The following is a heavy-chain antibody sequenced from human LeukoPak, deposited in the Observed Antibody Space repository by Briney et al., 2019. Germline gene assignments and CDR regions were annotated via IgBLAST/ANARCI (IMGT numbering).Heavy chain of an antibody. D-gene: IGHD2-2*01. CDR3: ARPGRMGDSTSYFDY. V-gene: IGHV3-11*04. Sequence: PGGSLRLSCAASGFTFSDYYMSWIRQAPGKGLEWVSYISSSGSTIYYADSVKGRFTISRDNAKNSLYLQMNSLRAEDTAVYYCARPGRMGDSTSYFDYWGQGTLVTVSS. CDR2: ISSSGSTI. J-gene: IGHJ4*02. CDR1: GFTFSDYY.